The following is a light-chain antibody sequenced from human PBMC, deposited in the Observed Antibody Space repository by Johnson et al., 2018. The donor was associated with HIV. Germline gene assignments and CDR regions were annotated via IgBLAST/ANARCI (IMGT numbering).Light chain of an antibody. CDR3: GTWDSSLSAYV. J-gene: IGLJ1*01. CDR2: ENN. CDR1: SSNIGNNY. Sequence: QSVLTQPPSVSAAPGQKVTISCSGSSSNIGNNYVSWYQQLPGTAPKLLIYENNKRPSGIPDRFSGSKSDTSATLGITGLPTGDEADYYCGTWDSSLSAYVCGTGTKVSVL. V-gene: IGLV1-51*02.